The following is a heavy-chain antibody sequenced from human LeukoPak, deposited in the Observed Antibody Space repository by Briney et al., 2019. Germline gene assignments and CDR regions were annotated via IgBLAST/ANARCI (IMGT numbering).Heavy chain of an antibody. V-gene: IGHV1-46*01. Sequence: ASVKVSCKASGYTFTSYYMHWVRRAPGQGLEWMGIVNLSGDTTHFAQNFQGRVTLTRDMSTSTIFMELSSLRSEDTAVYYCARLLFEYSYGGRYYFDYWGQGTLVTVSS. D-gene: IGHD5-18*01. J-gene: IGHJ4*02. CDR2: VNLSGDTT. CDR3: ARLLFEYSYGGRYYFDY. CDR1: GYTFTSYY.